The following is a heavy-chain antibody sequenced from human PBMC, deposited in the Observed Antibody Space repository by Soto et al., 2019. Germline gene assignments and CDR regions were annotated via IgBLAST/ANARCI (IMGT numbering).Heavy chain of an antibody. CDR1: GFTFSSYS. CDR2: ISSSSSTI. D-gene: IGHD4-17*01. J-gene: IGHJ4*02. CDR3: ASGKDYAEGGY. Sequence: EVQLVESGGGLVQPGGSLRLSCAASGFTFSSYSMNWVRQAPGKGLEWVSYISSSSSTIYYADSVKGRFTISRDNAKNSLYLQMNSLREEDAAVYYCASGKDYAEGGYWGQGTLVTVSS. V-gene: IGHV3-48*02.